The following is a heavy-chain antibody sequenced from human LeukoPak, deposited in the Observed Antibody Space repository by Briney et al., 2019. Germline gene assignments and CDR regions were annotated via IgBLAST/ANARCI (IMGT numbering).Heavy chain of an antibody. J-gene: IGHJ6*03. V-gene: IGHV1-2*02. D-gene: IGHD5-18*01. Sequence: ASVKVSCKASGYTFTGYYMHWVRQAPGQGLEWMGWINPNSGGTNYAQKFQGRVTMTRDTSISTAYMELSRLRSDDTAVYYCARDPLQVDTAMVRHRAYYYYYYMDVWGKGTTVTVSS. CDR1: GYTFTGYY. CDR2: INPNSGGT. CDR3: ARDPLQVDTAMVRHRAYYYYYYMDV.